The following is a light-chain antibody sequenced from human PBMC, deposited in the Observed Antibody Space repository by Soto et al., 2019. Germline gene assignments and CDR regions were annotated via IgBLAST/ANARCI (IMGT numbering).Light chain of an antibody. Sequence: DIQMTQSTSSVSESIGDRVTISCRASQSIYKWLVWYQQKPGKAPKLLIYAASSLQSGVPSRFSGSGYGTDFTLTISSLQPEDFATYYCQQADSFPLSFGGGTKVEI. CDR2: AAS. V-gene: IGKV1-12*01. CDR3: QQADSFPLS. CDR1: QSIYKW. J-gene: IGKJ4*01.